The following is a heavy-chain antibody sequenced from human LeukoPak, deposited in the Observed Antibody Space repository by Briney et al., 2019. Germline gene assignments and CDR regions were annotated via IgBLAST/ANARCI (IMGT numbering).Heavy chain of an antibody. V-gene: IGHV4-59*02. D-gene: IGHD4/OR15-4a*01. Sequence: SETLSLTCTVSGGSVSSHFWSWIRQPPGKGLEWIGYIYNSGITNYNPSLKSRVTMSVDTSRNQFSLMLRSVTAADTAVYYCARDHLPAGAPGYYMDVWGKGTTVTVSS. CDR1: GGSVSSHF. CDR2: IYNSGIT. J-gene: IGHJ6*03. CDR3: ARDHLPAGAPGYYMDV.